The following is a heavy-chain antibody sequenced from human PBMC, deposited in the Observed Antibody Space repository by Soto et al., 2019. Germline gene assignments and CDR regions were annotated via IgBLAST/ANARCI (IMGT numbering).Heavy chain of an antibody. CDR2: IRNKANNYVT. D-gene: IGHD3-10*01. Sequence: EVQLVESGGGLVQPGGSLKLSCAASGFTFSGAAVHWVRQASGKGLEWVGRIRNKANNYVTGYAASVKGRFTISRDDWKNMEYLQLNSLKTDDTAVYYCSRGVWFGPSYGMDVWGQGTTVTVSS. V-gene: IGHV3-73*02. CDR3: SRGVWFGPSYGMDV. J-gene: IGHJ6*02. CDR1: GFTFSGAA.